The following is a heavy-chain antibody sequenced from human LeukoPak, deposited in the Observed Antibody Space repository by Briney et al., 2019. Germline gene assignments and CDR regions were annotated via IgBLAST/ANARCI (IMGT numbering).Heavy chain of an antibody. V-gene: IGHV3-23*01. CDR1: GFTFSSYG. CDR3: AKDTFRRPYSGSQSH. Sequence: GGSLRLSCAASGFTFSSYGMNWVRQAPGKGLEWVSAISGSSTTTYYADSVRGRFTISRDNSKNTLYLQMNSLRAEDTAVYYCAKDTFRRPYSGSQSHWGQGTLVIVSS. J-gene: IGHJ4*02. D-gene: IGHD1-26*01. CDR2: ISGSSTTT.